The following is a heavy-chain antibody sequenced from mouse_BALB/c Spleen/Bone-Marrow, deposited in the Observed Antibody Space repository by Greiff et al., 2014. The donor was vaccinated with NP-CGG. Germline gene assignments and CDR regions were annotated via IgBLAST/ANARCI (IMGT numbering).Heavy chain of an antibody. J-gene: IGHJ2*01. D-gene: IGHD2-4*01. CDR3: ASYDYGYYFDY. CDR2: IDPANGNT. Sequence: VQLQQPGAELVKPGASVKLSCTAFGFNIKDTYMHWVKQRPEQGLEWIGRIDPANGNTKYDPKFQGKATITADTSSNTAYLQLSSLTSEDTAVYYCASYDYGYYFDYWGQGTTLTVSS. V-gene: IGHV14-3*02. CDR1: GFNIKDTY.